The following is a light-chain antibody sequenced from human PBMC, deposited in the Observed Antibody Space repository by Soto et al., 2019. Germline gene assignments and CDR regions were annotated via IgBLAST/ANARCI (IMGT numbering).Light chain of an antibody. Sequence: QFALTQPAFVSGSPGQSTTISCTGTSSDIGAYNFVSWYQQHPGKAPKLMLYDVNIRPSGVSNRFSGSKSGNTASLTISGLQAEDEAAYYCTSWTTSNTMIFGGGNKVTGL. J-gene: IGLJ2*01. CDR1: SSDIGAYNF. V-gene: IGLV2-14*03. CDR3: TSWTTSNTMI. CDR2: DVN.